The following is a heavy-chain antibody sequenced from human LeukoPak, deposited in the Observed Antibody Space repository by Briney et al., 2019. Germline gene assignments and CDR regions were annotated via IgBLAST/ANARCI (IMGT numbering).Heavy chain of an antibody. D-gene: IGHD4-11*01. CDR1: GGSFSGYY. CDR2: INHNGST. V-gene: IGHV4-34*01. Sequence: PSETLSLTCAVYGGSFSGYYWSWIRQPPGKGLEWIGEINHNGSTNYNPSLKSRVTISVDTSKNQFSLKLSSVTAADTAVYYCARSWEGGLQYYYYYMDVWGKGTTVTVSS. J-gene: IGHJ6*03. CDR3: ARSWEGGLQYYYYYMDV.